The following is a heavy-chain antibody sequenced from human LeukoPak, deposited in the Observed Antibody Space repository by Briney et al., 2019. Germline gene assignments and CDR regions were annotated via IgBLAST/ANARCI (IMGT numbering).Heavy chain of an antibody. CDR3: ARVKRDCSGDTCYYYDY. CDR2: ISSNGDFT. D-gene: IGHD2-15*01. J-gene: IGHJ4*02. CDR1: RFTFNTYA. V-gene: IGHV3-23*01. Sequence: GGSLRLSCVASRFTFNTYAVNWVRQAPGEGVEWVSAISSNGDFTYYADSVRGRFTISRDNSKNTVFLQMNGLRAEDTAVYYCARVKRDCSGDTCYYYDYWGQGTLVTVSS.